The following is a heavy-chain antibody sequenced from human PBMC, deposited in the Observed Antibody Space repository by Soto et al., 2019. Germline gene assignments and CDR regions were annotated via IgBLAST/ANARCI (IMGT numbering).Heavy chain of an antibody. Sequence: GESLKISCKASGYKFTTFWLNWVRQTPGKGLEWLGRIDPTDSFTNYSPPFEGHVTISVDRSISTAYLQWNSLQASDTAIYYCGRTGSGGSRDAFCVCGQGTTATV. CDR3: GRTGSGGSRDAFCV. V-gene: IGHV5-10-1*01. D-gene: IGHD2-15*01. CDR1: GYKFTTFW. CDR2: IDPTDSFT. J-gene: IGHJ3*01.